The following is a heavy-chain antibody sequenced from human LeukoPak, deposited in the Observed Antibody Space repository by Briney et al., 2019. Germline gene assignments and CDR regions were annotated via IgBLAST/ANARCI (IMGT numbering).Heavy chain of an antibody. CDR3: ARRSSRYFGSRSYRKYYFDY. J-gene: IGHJ4*02. CDR2: ISHSGST. Sequence: SENLSLTCTVSGYSISSGYYWGWIRQPPGKGLKWIGSISHSGSTYYNPSLKSRVTISVDTSKNQFSLTLSSVTAADTAVYYCARRSSRYFGSRSYRKYYFDYWGQGTLVIVSS. D-gene: IGHD3-10*01. V-gene: IGHV4-38-2*02. CDR1: GYSISSGYY.